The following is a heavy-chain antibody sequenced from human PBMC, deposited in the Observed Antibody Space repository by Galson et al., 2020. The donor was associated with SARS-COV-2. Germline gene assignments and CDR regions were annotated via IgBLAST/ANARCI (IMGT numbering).Heavy chain of an antibody. J-gene: IGHJ4*02. Sequence: ASETLSLTCTVSVGSISSGDYYWSWIRQPPGKGLEWIGYIYYSGSTYYNPSLKSRVTISVDTSKNQFSLKLSSVTAADTAVYYCARGVVEYYYDSSGYSNTEYYFDYWGQGTLVTVSS. CDR1: VGSISSGDYY. CDR3: ARGVVEYYYDSSGYSNTEYYFDY. D-gene: IGHD3-22*01. CDR2: IYYSGST. V-gene: IGHV4-30-4*01.